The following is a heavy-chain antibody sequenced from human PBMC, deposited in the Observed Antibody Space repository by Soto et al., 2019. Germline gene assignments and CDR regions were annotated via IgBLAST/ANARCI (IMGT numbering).Heavy chain of an antibody. CDR2: IYYSGST. D-gene: IGHD2-2*01. CDR1: GDSVSSGSYY. V-gene: IGHV4-61*03. Sequence: QVQLQESGPGLVKPSETLSLTCTVSGDSVSSGSYYWSWIRQPPGTGLEWIGFIYYSGSTDYNPSPKRRVAISAYPSNTHFSLRLSSVTAADTAVYYCASSTMELKVMGVPFDYWGQGTLVTVSS. J-gene: IGHJ4*02. CDR3: ASSTMELKVMGVPFDY.